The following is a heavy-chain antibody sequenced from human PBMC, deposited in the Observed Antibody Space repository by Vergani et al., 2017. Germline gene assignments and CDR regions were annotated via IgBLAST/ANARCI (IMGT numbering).Heavy chain of an antibody. D-gene: IGHD3-10*01. V-gene: IGHV3-23*01. CDR3: AKDYFGSGSSFDY. J-gene: IGHJ4*02. CDR2: ISGIGGST. Sequence: EVQLLESGGGWVQPGGSLRLSCAASGFTFSSYAMSWVRQAPGKGLEWFSAISGIGGSTYYADSVKGRFTISRDNSKNTLYLQMKSLRVEDTAVYYCAKDYFGSGSSFDYWGQGTLVTVYS. CDR1: GFTFSSYA.